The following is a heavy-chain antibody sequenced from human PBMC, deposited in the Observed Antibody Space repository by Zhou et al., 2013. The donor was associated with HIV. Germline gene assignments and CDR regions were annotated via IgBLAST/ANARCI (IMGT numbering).Heavy chain of an antibody. V-gene: IGHV1-69*05. CDR3: VTRIACSGGSCYSDY. D-gene: IGHD2-15*01. J-gene: IGHJ4*02. CDR1: GYDFNRHN. Sequence: QVQLVQSGAEVKRPGSSVKVSCKSSGYDFNRHNVNWVRQAPGQGLEWLGGTIPIFQTPKYAQNFEDRLTITRDDSSSISYMELSSLTSEDTATYYCVTRIACSGGSCYSDYWGQGTLVTVSS. CDR2: TIPIFQTP.